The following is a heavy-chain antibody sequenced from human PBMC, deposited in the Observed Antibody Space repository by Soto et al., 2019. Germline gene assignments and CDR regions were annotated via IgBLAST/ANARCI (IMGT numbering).Heavy chain of an antibody. V-gene: IGHV3-11*01. D-gene: IGHD4-17*01. J-gene: IGHJ4*02. Sequence: GGSLRLSCAASGLTFSDYYMIWIRQAPGKGLEWVSYISSSGSTIYYADSVKGRFTISRDNAKNSLYLQMNSLRAEDTAVYYCARDSDTVTTSGFDYWGQGTLVTVSS. CDR2: ISSSGSTI. CDR3: ARDSDTVTTSGFDY. CDR1: GLTFSDYY.